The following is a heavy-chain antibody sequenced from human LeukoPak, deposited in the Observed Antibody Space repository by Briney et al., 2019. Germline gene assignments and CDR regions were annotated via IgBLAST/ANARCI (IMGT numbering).Heavy chain of an antibody. D-gene: IGHD2-2*02. CDR2: IYYSGST. CDR1: GGSISSSSYY. V-gene: IGHV4-39*07. Sequence: SETLSLTCTVSGGSISSSSYYWGWIRQPPGKGLEWIGSIYYSGSTYYNPSLKSRVTISVDTSKNQFSLKLSSVTAADTAVYYCARRSYCSSTSCYTGGPFDYWGQGTLVTVSS. CDR3: ARRSYCSSTSCYTGGPFDY. J-gene: IGHJ4*02.